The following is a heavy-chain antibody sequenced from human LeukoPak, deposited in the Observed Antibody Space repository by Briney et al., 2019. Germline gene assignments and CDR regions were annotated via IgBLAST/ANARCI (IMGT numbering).Heavy chain of an antibody. J-gene: IGHJ4*02. CDR1: GFTFSSYW. Sequence: GGSLRLSCAASGFTFSSYWMSWVRQAPGKGLEWVSSISSSSSYIYYADSVKGRFTISRDKAKNSLYLQMNSLRAEDTAVYYCASSHIAAADTHRYWGQGTLVTVSS. CDR2: ISSSSSYI. CDR3: ASSHIAAADTHRY. D-gene: IGHD6-13*01. V-gene: IGHV3-21*01.